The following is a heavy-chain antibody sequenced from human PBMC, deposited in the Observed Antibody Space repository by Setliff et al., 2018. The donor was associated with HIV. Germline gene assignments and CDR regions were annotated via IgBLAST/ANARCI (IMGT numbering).Heavy chain of an antibody. CDR1: GGSISSNSYY. D-gene: IGHD5-12*01. Sequence: SETLSLTCTVSGGSISSNSYYWGWIRQPPGKGPEWIGSIYYSGSTYYNPSLKSRVTISVDTSKNQFSLKLSSVTAADTAVYYCARQGGYSGYGFYYYYYYMDVWGQGTTVTVSS. CDR3: ARQGGYSGYGFYYYYYYMDV. J-gene: IGHJ6*03. CDR2: IYYSGST. V-gene: IGHV4-39*01.